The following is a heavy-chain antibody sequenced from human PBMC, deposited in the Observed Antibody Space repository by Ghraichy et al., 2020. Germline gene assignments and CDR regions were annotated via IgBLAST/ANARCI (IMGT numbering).Heavy chain of an antibody. D-gene: IGHD3-9*01. J-gene: IGHJ4*02. Sequence: GGSLRLSCSASGFTFSNYAMRWVRQAPGNGLEYVSAITSNGGYTYYADSVTGRFTVSRDNSKNTLFLQMSSLRAEDTAVYYCAKVQGKKPYYDILTYYFDYWGQGTLVTVSS. CDR1: GFTFSNYA. CDR2: ITSNGGYT. V-gene: IGHV3-64D*06. CDR3: AKVQGKKPYYDILTYYFDY.